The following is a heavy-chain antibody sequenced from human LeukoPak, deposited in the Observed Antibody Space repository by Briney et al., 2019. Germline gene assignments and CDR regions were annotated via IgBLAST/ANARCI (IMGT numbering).Heavy chain of an antibody. CDR2: INHSGST. D-gene: IGHD2-2*01. CDR1: GVSFSGYY. J-gene: IGHJ4*02. V-gene: IGHV4-34*01. Sequence: PSETLSLTCAVYGVSFSGYYWSWIRQPPGRGLEWIGEINHSGSTNYKPSLKSRVTISVDTSKNQFSLKLSSVTAADTAVYYCARAPSFAYRRYFDYWGQGTLVTVSS. CDR3: ARAPSFAYRRYFDY.